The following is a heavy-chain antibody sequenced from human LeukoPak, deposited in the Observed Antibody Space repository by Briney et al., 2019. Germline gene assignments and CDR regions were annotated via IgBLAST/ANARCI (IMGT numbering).Heavy chain of an antibody. Sequence: GGSLRLSCAASGFTFSSYSMNWVRQAPGKGLEWVANINPSGTEKYYQGSVKGRFTVSRDNTKNSLYLQLDSLRVEDTAVYHCARGFLWSWGQGTLVTVSS. CDR1: GFTFSSYS. V-gene: IGHV3-7*01. D-gene: IGHD3-16*01. J-gene: IGHJ5*02. CDR3: ARGFLWS. CDR2: INPSGTEK.